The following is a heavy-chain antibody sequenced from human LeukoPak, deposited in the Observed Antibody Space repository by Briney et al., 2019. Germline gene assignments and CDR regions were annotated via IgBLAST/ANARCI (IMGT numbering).Heavy chain of an antibody. Sequence: TGGSLRLSCAASGFTSSSYNMSWVCQAPGKGLEWGSSTISSSSYIYYADSVKGRFTISRDNAKNSLYLQMNSLTAEGTAVDYWAELGITMIGGVWRKGTTVTIPS. V-gene: IGHV3-21*06. D-gene: IGHD3-10*02. CDR2: TISSSSYI. J-gene: IGHJ6*04. CDR3: AELGITMIGGV. CDR1: GFTSSSYN.